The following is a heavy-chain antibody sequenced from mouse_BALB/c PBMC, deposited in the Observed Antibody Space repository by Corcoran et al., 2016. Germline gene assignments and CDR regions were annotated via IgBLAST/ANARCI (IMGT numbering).Heavy chain of an antibody. CDR2: IDPENGNT. CDR3: HITTVVEAY. Sequence: EVQLQQSGAELVRPGALVKLSCKASGFNIKDYYMHWVKQRPEQGLEWIGWIDPENGNTIYDPKFQGKASITADTSSNTAYLQLSSLTSEDTAVYYCHITTVVEAYWGQGTLVTFSA. CDR1: GFNIKDYY. J-gene: IGHJ3*01. V-gene: IGHV14-1*02. D-gene: IGHD1-1*01.